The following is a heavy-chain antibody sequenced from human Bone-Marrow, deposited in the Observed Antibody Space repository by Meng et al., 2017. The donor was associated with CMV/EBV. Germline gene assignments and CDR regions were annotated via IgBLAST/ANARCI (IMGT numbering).Heavy chain of an antibody. CDR1: GFSLSTTGMC. J-gene: IGHJ4*02. CDR3: ARTKVNGDYYDTNGYSREFDI. D-gene: IGHD3-22*01. Sequence: SGPTLVKPTQTLTLTCTFSGFSLSTTGMCVSWVRQPPGKALEWLALTDWDDDTYYRTSLETRLTISKDTSKNQVVLTMTNVDPADTATYYCARTKVNGDYYDTNGYSREFDIWGQGTLVTVSS. CDR2: TDWDDDT. V-gene: IGHV2-70*20.